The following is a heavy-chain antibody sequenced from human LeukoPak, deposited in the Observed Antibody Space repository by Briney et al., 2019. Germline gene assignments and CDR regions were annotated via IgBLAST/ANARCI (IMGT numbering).Heavy chain of an antibody. D-gene: IGHD1-26*01. V-gene: IGHV1-2*06. CDR2: INPNSGGT. CDR3: ARDGSYYYYYMDV. CDR1: GGTFSSYA. J-gene: IGHJ6*03. Sequence: ASVKVSCKASGGTFSSYAISWVRQAPGQGLEWMGRINPNSGGTNYAQKFQGRVTMTRDTSISTAYMELSRLRSDDTAVYYCARDGSYYYYYMDVWGKGTTVTVSS.